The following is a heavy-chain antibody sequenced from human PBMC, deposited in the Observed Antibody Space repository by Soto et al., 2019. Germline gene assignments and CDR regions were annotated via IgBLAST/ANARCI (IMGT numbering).Heavy chain of an antibody. CDR3: ARVYGSGSYSDAFDI. CDR2: INPNSGGT. J-gene: IGHJ3*02. CDR1: GYTFTGYY. Sequence: QVQLVQSGAEVKKPGASVKVSCKASGYTFTGYYMHWVRQAPGQGLEWMGWINPNSGGTNYAQKFQGWVTMTRDTSISTAYMELSRLRSDDTAVYYCARVYGSGSYSDAFDIWGQGTMVTVST. D-gene: IGHD3-10*01. V-gene: IGHV1-2*04.